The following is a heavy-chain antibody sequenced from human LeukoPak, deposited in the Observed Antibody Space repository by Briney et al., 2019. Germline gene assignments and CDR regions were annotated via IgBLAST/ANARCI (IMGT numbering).Heavy chain of an antibody. CDR2: ISSSSTYI. V-gene: IGHV3-21*01. D-gene: IGHD3-16*02. CDR1: GFTFASET. CDR3: ARGTQDDYVWGSYRHSWFDP. Sequence: GGSLRLSCAASGFTFASETMNWVRQAPGKGLEWVSSISSSSTYIYYADSVRGRFTISRDNAKNLLFLQMNSLRVEDTALYYCARGTQDDYVWGSYRHSWFDPWGQGILVTVSS. J-gene: IGHJ5*02.